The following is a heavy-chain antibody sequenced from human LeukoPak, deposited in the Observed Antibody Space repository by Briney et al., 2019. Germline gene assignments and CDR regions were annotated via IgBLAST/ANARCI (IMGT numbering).Heavy chain of an antibody. D-gene: IGHD1-26*01. J-gene: IGHJ4*02. V-gene: IGHV3-9*01. CDR3: AKGWMGATLYYFDY. CDR1: GFTFDDYA. Sequence: PGGSLRLSCAASGFTFDDYAMHWVRQAPGKGLEWVSGISWNSGSIGYADSVKGRFTISRDNAKNSLYLHMNSLRAEDTALYYCAKGWMGATLYYFDYWGQGTLVTVSS. CDR2: ISWNSGSI.